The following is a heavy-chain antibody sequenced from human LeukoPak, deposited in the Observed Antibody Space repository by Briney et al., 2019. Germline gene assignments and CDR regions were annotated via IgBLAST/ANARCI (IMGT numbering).Heavy chain of an antibody. J-gene: IGHJ4*02. Sequence: KPSETLSLTCAVYGGSFSGYYWSWIRQPPGKGLEWIGEINHSGSTNYNPSLKSRVTISVDTSKNQFSLKLSSVTAADTAVYYCARGRSKIGGGSCYFDYWGQGTLVTVSS. V-gene: IGHV4-34*01. CDR3: ARGRSKIGGGSCYFDY. CDR2: INHSGST. D-gene: IGHD2-15*01. CDR1: GGSFSGYY.